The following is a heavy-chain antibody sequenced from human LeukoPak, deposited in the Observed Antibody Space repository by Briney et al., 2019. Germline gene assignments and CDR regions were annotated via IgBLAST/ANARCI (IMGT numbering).Heavy chain of an antibody. V-gene: IGHV1-8*03. J-gene: IGHJ4*02. D-gene: IGHD3-10*01. CDR3: ARRSAYGSGSYYVDY. CDR1: GYTFTSYD. CDR2: MNPNSGNT. Sequence: AASVKVSCKASGYTFTSYDINWVRQAAGQGLEWMGWMNPNSGNTGYAQKFQGRVTITRNTPITTTYMELSSLRSEDTAVYYCARRSAYGSGSYYVDYWGQGTLVTVSS.